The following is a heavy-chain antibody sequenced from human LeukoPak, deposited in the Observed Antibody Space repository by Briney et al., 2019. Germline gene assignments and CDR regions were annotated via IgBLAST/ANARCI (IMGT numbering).Heavy chain of an antibody. Sequence: SETLSLTCTVSGGSISSYYWSWIRQPPGKGLEWIGYIYYSGCTNYNPSLKSRVTISVDTSKNQFSLKLSSVTAADTAVYYCARVVYGNFDYWGQGTLVTVSS. J-gene: IGHJ4*02. CDR1: GGSISSYY. CDR3: ARVVYGNFDY. V-gene: IGHV4-59*01. CDR2: IYYSGCT. D-gene: IGHD2/OR15-2a*01.